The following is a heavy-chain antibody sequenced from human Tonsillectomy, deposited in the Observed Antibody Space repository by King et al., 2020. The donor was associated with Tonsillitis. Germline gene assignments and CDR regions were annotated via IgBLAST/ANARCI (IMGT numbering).Heavy chain of an antibody. CDR3: ARDIPYYDILTGYSYLIDY. V-gene: IGHV3-7*03. D-gene: IGHD3-9*01. CDR2: IKQDGSEK. J-gene: IGHJ4*02. Sequence: VQLVESGGGLVQPGGSLRLSCAASGFTFSSYWMSWVRQAPGKGLEWVANIKQDGSEKYYVDSVKGRFTISRDNAKNSLYLQMNSLRAEDTAVYYCARDIPYYDILTGYSYLIDYWGQGTLVTVSS. CDR1: GFTFSSYW.